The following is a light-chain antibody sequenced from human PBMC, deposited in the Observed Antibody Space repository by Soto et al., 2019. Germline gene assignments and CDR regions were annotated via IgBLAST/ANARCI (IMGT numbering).Light chain of an antibody. CDR2: EVT. CDR1: SSDVGRYNY. CDR3: GSFTTSRIWV. J-gene: IGLJ3*02. V-gene: IGLV2-8*01. Sequence: QSALTQPPSVSGSPGQSVTISCTGTSSDVGRYNYVSWYQHHPGQAPKLMIYEVTKRPSGVPDRFSGSKSGNTASLTVSGLQVEDEAEYFCGSFTTSRIWVFGGGTKVTVL.